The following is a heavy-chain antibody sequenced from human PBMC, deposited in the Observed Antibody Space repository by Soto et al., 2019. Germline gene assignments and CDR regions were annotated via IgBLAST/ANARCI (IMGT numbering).Heavy chain of an antibody. CDR1: GYTFTSYG. Sequence: ASVKVSCKASGYTFTSYGISWVRQAPGQGLEWMGWISAYNGNTNYAQKLQGRVTMTTDTSTSTAYMELRSLRSDDTAVYYCARGGAVGGIFFGAEYYFDYWGQGTLVTVSS. D-gene: IGHD6-19*01. J-gene: IGHJ4*02. CDR2: ISAYNGNT. CDR3: ARGGAVGGIFFGAEYYFDY. V-gene: IGHV1-18*01.